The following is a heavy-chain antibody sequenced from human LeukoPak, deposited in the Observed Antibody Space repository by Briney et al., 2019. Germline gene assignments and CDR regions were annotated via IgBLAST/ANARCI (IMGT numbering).Heavy chain of an antibody. J-gene: IGHJ6*03. Sequence: GGSLRLPCAASEFTFSTYWMTWVRQAPGKGLEWVANIKQDGSEKYYVDSVKGRFTISRDNAKNSLYLQMNSLRAEDTAVYYCARVSSKTTVRGLITKKNYYYYYMDVWGKGTTVTISS. CDR2: IKQDGSEK. V-gene: IGHV3-7*01. CDR3: ARVSSKTTVRGLITKKNYYYYYMDV. CDR1: EFTFSTYW. D-gene: IGHD3-10*01.